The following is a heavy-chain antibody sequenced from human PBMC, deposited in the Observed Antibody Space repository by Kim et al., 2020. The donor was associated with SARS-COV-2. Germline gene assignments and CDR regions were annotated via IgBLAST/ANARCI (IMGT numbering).Heavy chain of an antibody. CDR3: TTGGTIFTPDAFDI. CDR1: GFTFSNAW. V-gene: IGHV3-15*01. D-gene: IGHD3-3*01. CDR2: IKSKTDGGTT. Sequence: GGSLRLSCAASGFTFSNAWMSWVRQAPGKGLEWVGRIKSKTDGGTTDYAAPVKGRFTISRDDSKNTLYLQMNSLKTEDTAVYYCTTGGTIFTPDAFDIWGQGTMVTVSS. J-gene: IGHJ3*02.